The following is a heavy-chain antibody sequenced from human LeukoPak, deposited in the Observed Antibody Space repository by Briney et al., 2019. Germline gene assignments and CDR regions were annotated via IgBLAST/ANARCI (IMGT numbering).Heavy chain of an antibody. D-gene: IGHD5-18*01. CDR1: GYTFTYCS. J-gene: IGHJ4*02. Sequence: GASVKVSCKASGYTFTYCSLHWLQQAPGQGLERMRWITLYNGNTNYAKKFQGRVTITRDMSLRTAYIELSSLGSEDSAVYYWARYGDTAMGRGYWGQGTLVTVSS. CDR3: ARYGDTAMGRGY. V-gene: IGHV1-68*01. CDR2: ITLYNGNT.